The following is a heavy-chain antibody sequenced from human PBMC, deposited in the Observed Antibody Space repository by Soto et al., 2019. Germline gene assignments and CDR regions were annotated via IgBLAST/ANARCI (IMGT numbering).Heavy chain of an antibody. J-gene: IGHJ6*02. CDR3: ARDRRRNYDFWSGGYYYGMDV. CDR2: ISSSSSTI. D-gene: IGHD3-3*01. Sequence: SGGSLRLSCAASGFTFSSYSMNWVRQAPGKGLEWVSYISSSSSTIYYADSVKGRFTISRDNAKNSLYLQMNSLRAEDTAVYYCARDRRRNYDFWSGGYYYGMDVWGQGTTVTVSS. V-gene: IGHV3-48*01. CDR1: GFTFSSYS.